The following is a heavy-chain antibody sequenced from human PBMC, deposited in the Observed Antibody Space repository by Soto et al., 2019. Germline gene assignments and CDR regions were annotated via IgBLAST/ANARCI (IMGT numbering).Heavy chain of an antibody. CDR3: ARGGRLERPSYYYYYMDV. Sequence: GGSLRLSCAASGFTFSDYYMSWIRQAPGKGLEWVSYISSSGSTIYYADSVKGRFTISRDNAKNSLYLQMNSLRAEDTAVYYCARGGRLERPSYYYYYMDVWGKGTTVTVSS. CDR1: GFTFSDYY. D-gene: IGHD1-1*01. J-gene: IGHJ6*03. V-gene: IGHV3-11*01. CDR2: ISSSGSTI.